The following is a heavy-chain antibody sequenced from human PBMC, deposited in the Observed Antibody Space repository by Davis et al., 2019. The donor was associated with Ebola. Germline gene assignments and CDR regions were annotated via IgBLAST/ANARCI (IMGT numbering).Heavy chain of an antibody. CDR3: ATWEYVRY. Sequence: GESLKISCVASGLAFDKYDIRWVRLAPGKGLAWISRVGPGGDSSYANSVRGRFTISRDNSMNTVHLQMDSLTADDTAVYYCATWEYVRYWGQGTLVTVSS. CDR2: VGPGGDS. J-gene: IGHJ4*01. D-gene: IGHD1-26*01. V-gene: IGHV3-23*01. CDR1: GLAFDKYD.